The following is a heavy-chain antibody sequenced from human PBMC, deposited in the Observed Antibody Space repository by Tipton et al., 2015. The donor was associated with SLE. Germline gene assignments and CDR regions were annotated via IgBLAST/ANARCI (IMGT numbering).Heavy chain of an antibody. J-gene: IGHJ6*02. D-gene: IGHD4-11*01. CDR3: AILQPHYYYYGMDV. V-gene: IGHV4-39*07. Sequence: LRLSCTVSGGSISSSSYYWGWIRQPPGKGLEWIGSIYYSGSTYYNPSLKSRVTISVDTSKNQFSLKLSSVTAADTAVYYCAILQPHYYYYGMDVWGQGTTVTVSS. CDR2: IYYSGST. CDR1: GGSISSSSYY.